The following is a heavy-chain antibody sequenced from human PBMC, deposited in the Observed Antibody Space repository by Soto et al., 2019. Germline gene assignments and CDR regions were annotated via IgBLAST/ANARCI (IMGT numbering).Heavy chain of an antibody. V-gene: IGHV4-31*03. Sequence: QVQLQESGPGLVKPSQTLSLTCTVSGGSINSGGYYWSWIRQHPGKGLEWIGYIYYSGSTYYNPSLKSRLTISKDTSKNQFSLKLSSVTAADTAVYYCALSSYPLYYAMDVWGQGTTFTVSS. CDR3: ALSSYPLYYAMDV. D-gene: IGHD1-26*01. CDR1: GGSINSGGYY. J-gene: IGHJ6*02. CDR2: IYYSGST.